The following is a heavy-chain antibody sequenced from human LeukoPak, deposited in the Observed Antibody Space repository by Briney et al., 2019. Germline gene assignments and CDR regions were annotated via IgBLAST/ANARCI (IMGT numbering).Heavy chain of an antibody. CDR1: GYTFSSYG. Sequence: ASVKVSCKTSGYTFSSYGINWVRQAPGQGLEWMGWISGYNGDSNYAQHLQGRVTMTTDTSTNTAYLELRSLRSDDTAVYYCARSLNTRLIDYWGQGTLVTVSS. J-gene: IGHJ4*02. V-gene: IGHV1-18*01. CDR2: ISGYNGDS. CDR3: ARSLNTRLIDY. D-gene: IGHD2-2*01.